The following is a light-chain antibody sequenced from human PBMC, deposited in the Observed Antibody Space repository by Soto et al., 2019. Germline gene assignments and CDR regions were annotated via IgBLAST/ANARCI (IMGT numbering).Light chain of an antibody. J-gene: IGLJ1*01. V-gene: IGLV1-44*01. CDR3: AAWDDSLNGRYV. CDR2: SNN. CDR1: SSHIGSNT. Sequence: QSVLTQPPSVSGTPGQRVTISCSGSSSHIGSNTVNWYQQLPGTAPKLLIYSNNHRPSGVPDRFSGSKSGTSASLAISGLHSEDEADYYCAAWDDSLNGRYVFGTGTKLTVL.